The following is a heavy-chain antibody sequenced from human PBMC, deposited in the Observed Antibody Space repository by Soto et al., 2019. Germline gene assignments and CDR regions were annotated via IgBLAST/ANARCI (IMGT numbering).Heavy chain of an antibody. V-gene: IGHV3-23*01. J-gene: IGHJ5*02. Sequence: EVQLLESGGGWVQPGGSLRLSCAASGFTFSSYAMSWVRQAPGKGLEWVSAISGSGGSTYYADSVKGRFTISRDNSKNTLYLQMNSLRAEDTAVYYCECDYRIGEDWFDPWGQGTLVTVSS. CDR2: ISGSGGST. D-gene: IGHD4-4*01. CDR1: GFTFSSYA. CDR3: ECDYRIGEDWFDP.